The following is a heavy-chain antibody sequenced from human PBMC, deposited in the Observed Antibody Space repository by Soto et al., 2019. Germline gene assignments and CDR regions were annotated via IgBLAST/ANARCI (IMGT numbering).Heavy chain of an antibody. CDR1: GFTFSSYW. CDR2: IKQDGSEK. CDR3: GGGGSVYYRGSFCY. Sequence: GGSLRLSCAASGFTFSSYWMSWVRQAPGKGLEWVANIKQDGSEKYYVDSVKGRFTISRDNAKNSLYLQMNSLRAEDTGVYYCGGGGSVYYRGSFCYWGRGPLVTVSS. J-gene: IGHJ4*02. D-gene: IGHD3-3*01. V-gene: IGHV3-7*04.